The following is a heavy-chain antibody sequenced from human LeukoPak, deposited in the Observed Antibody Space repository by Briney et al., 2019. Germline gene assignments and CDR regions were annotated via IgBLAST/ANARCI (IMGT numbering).Heavy chain of an antibody. D-gene: IGHD2-15*01. V-gene: IGHV4-30-4*08. Sequence: SETLSLTCTVSGGSISSGDYYWSWIRQPPGTGLEWIGYIYYSGSTYYNPSLKSRVTISVDTSKNQFSLKLSSVTAADTAVYYCVRGGVKKYCSGGSCYPGPYYFDYWGQGTLVTVSS. J-gene: IGHJ4*02. CDR1: GGSISSGDYY. CDR3: VRGGVKKYCSGGSCYPGPYYFDY. CDR2: IYYSGST.